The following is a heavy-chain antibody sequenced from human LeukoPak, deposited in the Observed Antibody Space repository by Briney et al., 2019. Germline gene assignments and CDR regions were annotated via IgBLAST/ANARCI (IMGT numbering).Heavy chain of an antibody. CDR1: RLTFSSYS. CDR2: IISNGGST. CDR3: VQDGLALCGDDCYSYFDY. J-gene: IGHJ4*02. Sequence: PGGSLRLSCAASRLTFSSYSMNWVCQAPGKGLEYVSTIISNGGSTYYADSVKGRFTISRDNSKNTVSLQMSSLRAEDTALYYGVQDGLALCGDDCYSYFDYWGQGTLVTVSS. D-gene: IGHD2-21*02. V-gene: IGHV3-64D*06.